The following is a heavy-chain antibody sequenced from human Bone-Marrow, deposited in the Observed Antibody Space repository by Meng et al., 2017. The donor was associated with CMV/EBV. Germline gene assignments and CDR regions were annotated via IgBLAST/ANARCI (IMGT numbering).Heavy chain of an antibody. Sequence: EVQLVESGGGLVQSGGTLRLSCAASGFTFSSYWMHWVRQAQGKGLVWVSRINTDGRSTDFADSVKGRFTISRDNAKNTMYLQMNSLRAEDTGVYYCTRGAWDSWGQGTLVTVSS. CDR2: INTDGRST. CDR1: GFTFSSYW. J-gene: IGHJ4*02. CDR3: TRGAWDS. V-gene: IGHV3-74*01.